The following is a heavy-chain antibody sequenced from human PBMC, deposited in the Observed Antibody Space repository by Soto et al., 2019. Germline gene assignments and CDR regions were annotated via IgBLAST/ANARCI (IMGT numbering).Heavy chain of an antibody. J-gene: IGHJ4*02. Sequence: QVQLVESGGGVVQPGRSLRLSCAASGFTFTNYGMHWVRQAPGKGLEWVAVISYDGSIKYYADSVKGRFTISRDNSKNTPALQMSRLRDEDTAIYYCARPGGSDMGLRWGQGTLVTVSS. CDR2: ISYDGSIK. V-gene: IGHV3-30*14. CDR1: GFTFTNYG. D-gene: IGHD2-8*02. CDR3: ARPGGSDMGLR.